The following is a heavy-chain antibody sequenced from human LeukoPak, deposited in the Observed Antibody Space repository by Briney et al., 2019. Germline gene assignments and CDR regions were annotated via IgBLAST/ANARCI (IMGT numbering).Heavy chain of an antibody. D-gene: IGHD6-13*01. CDR1: RHTFTGYY. CDR2: INTNSEGK. V-gene: IGHV1-2*02. Sequence: ASVKVSCKAFRHTFTGYYILGVRQAPGHGLGGMGRINTNSEGKNDAQKFQGSVTMTRKTSISPAYMELRRLRSDDTAVYYCARVAAGLFDYWRQGTLVTVSS. J-gene: IGHJ4*02. CDR3: ARVAAGLFDY.